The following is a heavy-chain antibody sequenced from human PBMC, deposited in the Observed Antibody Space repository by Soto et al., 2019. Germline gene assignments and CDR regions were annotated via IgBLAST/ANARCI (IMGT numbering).Heavy chain of an antibody. CDR2: INSDGSST. D-gene: IGHD2-2*01. J-gene: IGHJ4*02. CDR3: ASVETCSSTSCYSVFDY. CDR1: GFTFSSYW. V-gene: IGHV3-74*03. Sequence: EVQLVESGGGLVQPGGSLRLSCAASGFTFSSYWMHWVRQAPGKGLVWVSRINSDGSSTTYADSVKGRFTISRDNAKNTLYLQMNSLRAEDTAVYYCASVETCSSTSCYSVFDYWGQGTLVTVSS.